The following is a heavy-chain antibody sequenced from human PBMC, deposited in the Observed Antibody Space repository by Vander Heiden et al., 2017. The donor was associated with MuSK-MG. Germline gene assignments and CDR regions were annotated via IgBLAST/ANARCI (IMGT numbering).Heavy chain of an antibody. CDR1: GFTFSRYW. J-gene: IGHJ4*02. Sequence: EVQLVESGGALVRPGGSLRLYCAASGFTFSRYWMHWVRQPPGKGLVWVSRIHSDGSSTSYADPVKGRFTISRDNAKNTLYLQMNSLRDEDTAVYYCVREVRDGYNPDYWGQGTLVTVSS. CDR2: IHSDGSST. V-gene: IGHV3-74*01. CDR3: VREVRDGYNPDY. D-gene: IGHD5-12*01.